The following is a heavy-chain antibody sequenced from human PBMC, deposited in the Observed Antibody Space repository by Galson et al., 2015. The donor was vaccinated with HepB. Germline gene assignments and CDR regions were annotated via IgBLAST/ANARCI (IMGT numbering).Heavy chain of an antibody. CDR2: FVNSAGNT. V-gene: IGHV3-23*01. CDR3: AKSNHYYDTGGNWVRCFDF. D-gene: IGHD3-22*01. J-gene: IGHJ4*02. CDR1: GFTVANYA. Sequence: SLRLSCAASGFTVANYAMSWVRQAPGKGLEWVSDFVNSAGNTYYADSVKGRFTISRDSSENTLYLQMNSLRAEDAAVYYCAKSNHYYDTGGNWVRCFDFWGQGTLVTVSS.